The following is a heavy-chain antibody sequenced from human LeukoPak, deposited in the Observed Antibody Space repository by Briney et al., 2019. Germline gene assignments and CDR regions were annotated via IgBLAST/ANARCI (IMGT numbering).Heavy chain of an antibody. D-gene: IGHD2-2*01. Sequence: GGSLRLSCEASGFSFSTSWMSWVRQAPGKGLEWVANIKEDGTEKYYVDSVKGRFTISRDDAKNSLYLQMSNLRAEDTAVYYGARASKFWSDPDAFDIWGQGTMVTVSS. J-gene: IGHJ3*02. CDR3: ARASKFWSDPDAFDI. CDR1: GFSFSTSW. V-gene: IGHV3-7*01. CDR2: IKEDGTEK.